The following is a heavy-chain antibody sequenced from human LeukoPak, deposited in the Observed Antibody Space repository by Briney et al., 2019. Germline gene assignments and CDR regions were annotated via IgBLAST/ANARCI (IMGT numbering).Heavy chain of an antibody. Sequence: PSETLSLTCTVSGGSISSYYWSWIRQPPGKGLEWIGYIYYSGSTNYNPSLKSRVTISVDTSKNQFSLKLSSVTAADTAVYYCARQILGYCSSTSCYTEWYFDYWGQGTLVTVSS. CDR3: ARQILGYCSSTSCYTEWYFDY. J-gene: IGHJ4*02. D-gene: IGHD2-2*02. V-gene: IGHV4-59*08. CDR1: GGSISSYY. CDR2: IYYSGST.